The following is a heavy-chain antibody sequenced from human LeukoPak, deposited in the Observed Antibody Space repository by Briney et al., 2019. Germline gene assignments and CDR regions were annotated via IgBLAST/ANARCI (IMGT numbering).Heavy chain of an antibody. CDR2: IYYSGSN. CDR1: GVSISSSTSY. V-gene: IGHV4-39*01. CDR3: ARLYYYDSSGYPYYFDY. Sequence: SETLSLTCTVSGVSISSSTSYWGWIRQPPGKGLEWIGSIYYSGSNYYNPSFKSRVTISVDTSKNQFSLKLSSVTAADTAVYYCARLYYYDSSGYPYYFDYWGQGTLVTVSS. D-gene: IGHD3-22*01. J-gene: IGHJ4*02.